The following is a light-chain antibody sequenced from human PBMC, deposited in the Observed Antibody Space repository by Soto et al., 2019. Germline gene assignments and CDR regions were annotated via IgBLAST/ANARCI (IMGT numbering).Light chain of an antibody. V-gene: IGKV1-39*01. J-gene: IGKJ1*01. CDR1: QSISSR. CDR2: AAS. Sequence: DIQMTQSPSSLSASVGDSVTITCRASQSISSRLSWYQKKPGKAPTLLIYAASCLHSGVPSRFSGRRSGTDFTLTISGLQPEDFATYYCQQSHSRVTFGQGTKVEIK. CDR3: QQSHSRVT.